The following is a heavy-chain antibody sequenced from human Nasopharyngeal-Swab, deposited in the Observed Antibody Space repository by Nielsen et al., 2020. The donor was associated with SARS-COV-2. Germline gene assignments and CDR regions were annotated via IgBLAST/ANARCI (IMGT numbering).Heavy chain of an antibody. V-gene: IGHV3-21*01. D-gene: IGHD3-10*01. CDR3: ARDFRSVGGSGFL. CDR2: ISGTSTYI. Sequence: GESLKISCAASGFTFSNYNMNWVRQAPGKGLEWVSSISGTSTYIYYADSVGGRFTISRDNADNSLYLQINSLRVEDTAVYYCARDFRSVGGSGFLWGQGTLVTVSS. J-gene: IGHJ4*02. CDR1: GFTFSNYN.